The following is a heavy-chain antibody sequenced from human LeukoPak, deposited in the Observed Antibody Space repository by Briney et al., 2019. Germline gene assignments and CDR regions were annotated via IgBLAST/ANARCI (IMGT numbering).Heavy chain of an antibody. V-gene: IGHV2-70*04. CDR3: ARIPPYSSGWYFFDY. D-gene: IGHD6-19*01. J-gene: IGHJ4*02. CDR2: IDWDNDK. Sequence: SGPALMKPTQTLTLTCTFSGFSLTTIGMRVSWIRQPPGKALEWLARIDWDNDKIYSTSLKSRLTISKDTSKNQVVLRMTNMDAVDTATYYCARIPPYSSGWYFFDYWGQGILVTVSS. CDR1: GFSLTTIGMR.